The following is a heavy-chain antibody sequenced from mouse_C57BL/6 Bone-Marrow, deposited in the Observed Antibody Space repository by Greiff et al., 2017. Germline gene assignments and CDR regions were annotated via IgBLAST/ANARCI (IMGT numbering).Heavy chain of an antibody. CDR2: IYPRDGST. CDR3: ALTWYFDV. Sequence: QVQLQESGPELVKPGASVKLSCKASGYTFTSYDINWVKQRPGQGLEWIGWIYPRDGSTNYNEKFKGKATLTVDTSSSTAYMELHSLTSEDAAVYFCALTWYFDVWGTGTTVTVSS. CDR1: GYTFTSYD. V-gene: IGHV1-85*01. J-gene: IGHJ1*03. D-gene: IGHD4-1*01.